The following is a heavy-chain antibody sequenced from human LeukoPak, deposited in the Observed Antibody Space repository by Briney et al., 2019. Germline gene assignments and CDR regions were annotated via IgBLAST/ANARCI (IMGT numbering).Heavy chain of an antibody. CDR1: GFTFSSYE. CDR2: ISSSGSTI. V-gene: IGHV3-48*03. D-gene: IGHD2-21*02. CDR3: ASSVYCGGDCLYYYYYMDV. J-gene: IGHJ6*03. Sequence: GGSLRLSCAASGFTFSSYEMNWVRQAPGKGLEWVSYISSSGSTIYYADSVKGRFTISRDNAKNSLYLQMNSLRAEDTAVYYCASSVYCGGDCLYYYYYMDVWGKGTTVTISS.